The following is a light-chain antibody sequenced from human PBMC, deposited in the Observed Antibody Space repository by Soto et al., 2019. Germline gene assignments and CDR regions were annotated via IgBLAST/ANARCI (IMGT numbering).Light chain of an antibody. CDR2: EVN. V-gene: IGLV2-8*01. CDR1: SSDVGGYNF. J-gene: IGLJ1*01. CDR3: SSYAGSNSYV. Sequence: QSALTQPPSASGSPGQSVTISCTGTSSDVGGYNFVSWYQQHPGKAPKLMIYEVNRRPSGVPDRFSGSKSGNTASLTVSGLQAADEADYYCSSYAGSNSYVFGIGTKLTVL.